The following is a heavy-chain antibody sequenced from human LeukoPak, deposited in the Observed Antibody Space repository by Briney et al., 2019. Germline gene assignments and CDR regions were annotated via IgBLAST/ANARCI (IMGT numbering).Heavy chain of an antibody. Sequence: RPSETLSLTCTVSGYSISSGYYWGWIRQPPGKGLEWIGSIYHSGSTYFNPSLKSRVTISVDTSKNQFSLKLSSVTAADTAVYYCAKRGNWGFFDYWGQGTLVTVSS. CDR1: GYSISSGYY. V-gene: IGHV4-38-2*02. CDR2: IYHSGST. CDR3: AKRGNWGFFDY. D-gene: IGHD7-27*01. J-gene: IGHJ4*02.